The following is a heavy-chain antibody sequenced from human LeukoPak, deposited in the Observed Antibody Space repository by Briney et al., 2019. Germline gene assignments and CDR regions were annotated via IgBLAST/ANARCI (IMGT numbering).Heavy chain of an antibody. V-gene: IGHV4-4*07. J-gene: IGHJ4*02. Sequence: SETLSLTCIVSGGSISSYYWSWIRQPAGKGLEWIGRIYTSGSTNYDPSLQNRVTMSVDTSKNQFSLKLSSVTAADTAVYYCASTTYYYDSSGYYFLDYWGQGTLVTVSS. CDR1: GGSISSYY. D-gene: IGHD3-22*01. CDR3: ASTTYYYDSSGYYFLDY. CDR2: IYTSGST.